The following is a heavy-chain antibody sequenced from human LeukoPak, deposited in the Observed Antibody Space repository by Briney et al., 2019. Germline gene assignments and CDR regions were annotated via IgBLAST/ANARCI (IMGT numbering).Heavy chain of an antibody. D-gene: IGHD3-16*01. CDR2: IIPVLSTA. Sequence: SVRVSCKASGDTFSRYAISWVRQAPGQGLEWMGGIIPVLSTANYAQKFQDRVTITADESTSTTYMELSSLKSEDTAVYYCATTGGDIYYYYMDVWGKGTTVTISS. CDR3: ATTGGDIYYYYMDV. V-gene: IGHV1-69*13. J-gene: IGHJ6*03. CDR1: GDTFSRYA.